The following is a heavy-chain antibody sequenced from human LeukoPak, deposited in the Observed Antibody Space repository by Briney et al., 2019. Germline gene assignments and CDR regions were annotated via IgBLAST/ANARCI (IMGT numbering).Heavy chain of an antibody. CDR2: IYFSGST. CDR1: GGSISGGGYY. Sequence: SETLSLTCSVSGGSISGGGYYWSWIRQHPGKGLEWFGYIYFSGSTYYNPSLKSRVTISVDTSKNQFSLKLSSVTAADTAIYYCARAQYCSSTSCYSSWFDPWGQGTLVTVSS. J-gene: IGHJ5*02. CDR3: ARAQYCSSTSCYSSWFDP. D-gene: IGHD2-2*02. V-gene: IGHV4-31*03.